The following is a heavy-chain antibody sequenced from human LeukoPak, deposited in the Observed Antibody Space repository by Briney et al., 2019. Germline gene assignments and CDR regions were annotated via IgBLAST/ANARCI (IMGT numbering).Heavy chain of an antibody. CDR2: ISGSGGST. J-gene: IGHJ4*02. V-gene: IGHV3-23*01. Sequence: GGSLRLSCAASGFTFSSYAMSWVRQAPGKGLEWVSAISGSGGSTYYADSVKGRFTISRDNSKNTLYLQMNSLRAEDTAVYYCAKGTSGSYYAYYFDYWGQGTLVTVSS. CDR3: AKGTSGSYYAYYFDY. D-gene: IGHD1-26*01. CDR1: GFTFSSYA.